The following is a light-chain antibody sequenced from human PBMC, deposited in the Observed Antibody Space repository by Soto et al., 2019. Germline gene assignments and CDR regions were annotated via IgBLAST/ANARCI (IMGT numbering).Light chain of an antibody. CDR1: QSIVST. CDR3: QHYKTWPLS. V-gene: IGKV3-15*01. J-gene: IGKJ4*01. CDR2: DAS. Sequence: EIVMTQSPATLSVSPGEIATLSCSASQSIVSTLAWYQQKPGQTPRLLIYDASTRATGIPARFSGIGSGTEFTLIISSLQSEDFAVYYCQHYKTWPLSFGGGTKVDIK.